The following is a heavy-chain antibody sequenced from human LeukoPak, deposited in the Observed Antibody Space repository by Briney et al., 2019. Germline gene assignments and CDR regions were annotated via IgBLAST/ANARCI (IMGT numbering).Heavy chain of an antibody. CDR2: IRQDGSEK. D-gene: IGHD5-24*01. V-gene: IGHV3-7*04. CDR3: ARETEMANLDY. Sequence: PGWSLRLSCTASGFTFSSYWMNSVGQAPGKGLEGVANIRQDGSEKYYVDSVKGRFTISRDNAKKSLYLQMNSRRAEDTAVYYCARETEMANLDYWGQGTLVTVSS. CDR1: GFTFSSYW. J-gene: IGHJ4*02.